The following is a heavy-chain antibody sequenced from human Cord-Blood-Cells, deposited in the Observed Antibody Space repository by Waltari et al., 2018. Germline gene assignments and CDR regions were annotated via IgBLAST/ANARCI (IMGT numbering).Heavy chain of an antibody. V-gene: IGHV1-2*02. D-gene: IGHD1-1*01. CDR3: ARDSGTGTTKFDFDY. CDR2: INPNSGGT. J-gene: IGHJ4*02. Sequence: QVQLVQSGAEVKKPGASVKVSCKASGYTFTGYYMHLVRQAPGQGLEWMGWINPNSGGTNYAQKFQGRVTMTRDTSISTAYMELSRLRSDDTAVYYCARDSGTGTTKFDFDYWGQGTLVTVSS. CDR1: GYTFTGYY.